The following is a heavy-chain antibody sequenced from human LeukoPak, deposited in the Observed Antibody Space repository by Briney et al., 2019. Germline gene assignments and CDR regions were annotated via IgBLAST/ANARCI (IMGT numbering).Heavy chain of an antibody. V-gene: IGHV3-11*01. CDR1: GFTVSSNY. CDR2: ISGSGSTK. J-gene: IGHJ4*02. CDR3: ARVGSIAAAGTPDY. Sequence: PGGSLRLSCAASGFTVSSNYMSWVRQAPGKGLEWVSHISGSGSTKIYADSVKGRFTISRDNAENSLYLQVNSLRAEDTAVYYCARVGSIAAAGTPDYWGQGTLVTVSS. D-gene: IGHD6-13*01.